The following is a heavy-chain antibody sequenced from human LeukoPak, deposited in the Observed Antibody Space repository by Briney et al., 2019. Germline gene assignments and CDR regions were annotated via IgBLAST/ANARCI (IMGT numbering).Heavy chain of an antibody. CDR1: GGAISSYY. CDR3: ANYYDSSGYYLT. V-gene: IGHV4-59*08. CDR2: VHYTGST. D-gene: IGHD3-22*01. Sequence: SETLSLTCTVSGGAISSYYWSWIRQPPGKGLEWIGYVHYTGSTNDNPSLKSRATISLDTSKNQISLKLSSVTAAGTAVYYCANYYDSSGYYLTWGQGILVTVSS. J-gene: IGHJ4*02.